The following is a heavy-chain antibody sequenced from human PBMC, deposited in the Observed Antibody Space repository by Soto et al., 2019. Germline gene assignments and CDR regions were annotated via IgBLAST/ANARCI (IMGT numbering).Heavy chain of an antibody. Sequence: GASVKVSCKASGYTFTSYYMHWVRQAPGQGLEWMGIINPSGGSTSYAQKFQGRVTMTRDTSTSSVYMELNSLRPDDTAMYYCARDGVSSTEYTWNYGTYFDYWGQGALVTVSS. J-gene: IGHJ4*02. CDR3: ARDGVSSTEYTWNYGTYFDY. CDR2: INPSGGST. CDR1: GYTFTSYY. D-gene: IGHD1-7*01. V-gene: IGHV1-46*01.